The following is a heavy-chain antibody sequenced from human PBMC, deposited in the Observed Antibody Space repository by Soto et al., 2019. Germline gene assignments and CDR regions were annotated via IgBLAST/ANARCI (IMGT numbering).Heavy chain of an antibody. CDR3: ARCDYIWGSYRDAFDI. D-gene: IGHD3-16*02. Sequence: EVQLVESGGGLVQPGGSLRLSCAASGFTFSSYWMHWVRQAPGKGLVWVSRINSDGSSTSYADPVKGRFTISRDNAKNTLYLQMNSLRAEDTAVYYCARCDYIWGSYRDAFDIWGQGTMVTVSS. CDR1: GFTFSSYW. J-gene: IGHJ3*02. V-gene: IGHV3-74*01. CDR2: INSDGSST.